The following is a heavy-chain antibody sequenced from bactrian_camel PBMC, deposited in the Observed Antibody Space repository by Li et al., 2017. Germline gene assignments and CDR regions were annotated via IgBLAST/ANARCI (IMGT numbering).Heavy chain of an antibody. V-gene: IGHV3S40*01. CDR1: GYQNKPCI. Sequence: DVQLVESGGGLVQPGGSLTLSCAVSGYQNKPCIMGWFRQAPGKEREEVSAIHHDSDGFTFYADSVKGRFTLSLDNAKNTVYLQMNSLKPEDTGMYICAATSRVVAGACMAASDWVFNYWGQGTQVTVS. CDR2: IHHDSDGFT. CDR3: AATSRVVAGACMAASDWVFNY. D-gene: IGHD6*01. J-gene: IGHJ4*01.